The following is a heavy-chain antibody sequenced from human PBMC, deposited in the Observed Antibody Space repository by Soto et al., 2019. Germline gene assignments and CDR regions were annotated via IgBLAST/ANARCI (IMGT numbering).Heavy chain of an antibody. Sequence: PGGSLRLSCTASGFTFSSHAMTWVRQAPGKGLEWVSGLSDSGGSIYYADSVKGRFTISRDNSKNTLYLQMNSLRAEDTAVYYCARKEGSDTSGYPTTNYYGMEVWGQGTTVTVSS. CDR2: LSDSGGSI. CDR1: GFTFSSHA. J-gene: IGHJ6*02. V-gene: IGHV3-23*01. D-gene: IGHD3-22*01. CDR3: ARKEGSDTSGYPTTNYYGMEV.